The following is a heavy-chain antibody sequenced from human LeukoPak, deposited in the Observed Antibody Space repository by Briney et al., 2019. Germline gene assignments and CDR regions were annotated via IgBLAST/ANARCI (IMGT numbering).Heavy chain of an antibody. CDR2: FYHSGST. D-gene: IGHD4-11*01. CDR1: GYSISSGFY. Sequence: SETLSLTCTVSGYSISSGFYWGWIRQPPGKDLEWVGTFYHSGSTHYNPSLKSRVTISVDTSKNQFSLRLSSVTVADTAVYFCARASYSDYVVSYWGQGILVTVSS. CDR3: ARASYSDYVVSY. J-gene: IGHJ4*02. V-gene: IGHV4-38-2*02.